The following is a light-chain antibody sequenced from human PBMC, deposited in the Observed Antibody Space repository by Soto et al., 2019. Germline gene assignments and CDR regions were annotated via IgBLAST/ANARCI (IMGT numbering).Light chain of an antibody. Sequence: QSVLTQPPSVSGAPGQRVTISCTGSSSNIGAGYDVHWYQQLPGTAPKLLIYGNSNRPSGVPDRFSGSKSGTSASLAITGLQAEDEADYYCQSYDSSLSAYVFGIG. CDR1: SSNIGAGYD. CDR2: GNS. V-gene: IGLV1-40*01. J-gene: IGLJ1*01. CDR3: QSYDSSLSAYV.